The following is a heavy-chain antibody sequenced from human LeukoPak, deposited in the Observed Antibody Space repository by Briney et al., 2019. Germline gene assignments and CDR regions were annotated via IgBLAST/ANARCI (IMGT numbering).Heavy chain of an antibody. V-gene: IGHV4-59*01. J-gene: IGHJ4*02. CDR2: IYYSGST. CDR1: GGSISSYY. Sequence: SETLSLTCTVSGGSISSYYWSWIRQPPGKGLEWIGYIYYSGSTNYNPSLKSRVTISVDTSKNQFSLKLSSLTAADTAVYYCARAFYYVSTFDSGARGTRATVS. D-gene: IGHD3-10*01. CDR3: ARAFYYVSTFDS.